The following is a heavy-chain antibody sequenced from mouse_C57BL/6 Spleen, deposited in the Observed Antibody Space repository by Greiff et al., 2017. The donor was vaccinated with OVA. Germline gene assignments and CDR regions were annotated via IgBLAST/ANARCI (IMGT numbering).Heavy chain of an antibody. CDR2: IDPSDSET. CDR1: GYTFTSYW. Sequence: QVQLQQPGAELVRPGSSVKLSCKASGYTFTSYWMHWVKQRPIQGLEWIGNIDPSDSETHYNQKFKDKATLTVDKSSSTAYMQLSSLTSEDSAVYYCARYYYGTPGYFDVWGTGTTVTVSS. J-gene: IGHJ1*03. V-gene: IGHV1-52*01. CDR3: ARYYYGTPGYFDV. D-gene: IGHD1-1*01.